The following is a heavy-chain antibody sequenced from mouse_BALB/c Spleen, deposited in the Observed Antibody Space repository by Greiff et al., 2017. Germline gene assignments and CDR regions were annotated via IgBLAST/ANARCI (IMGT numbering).Heavy chain of an antibody. D-gene: IGHD2-10*02. J-gene: IGHJ4*01. CDR2: IYPGNSDT. CDR1: GYTFTSYW. V-gene: IGHV1-5*01. CDR3: TRNPRYGNYGDYAMDY. Sequence: EVQLQQSGTVLARPGASVKMSCKASGYTFTSYWMHWVKQRPGQGLEWIGAIYPGNSDTSYNQKFKGKAQLTAVTSTSTAYMELSSLTNEDSAVYYCTRNPRYGNYGDYAMDYWGQGTSVTVSS.